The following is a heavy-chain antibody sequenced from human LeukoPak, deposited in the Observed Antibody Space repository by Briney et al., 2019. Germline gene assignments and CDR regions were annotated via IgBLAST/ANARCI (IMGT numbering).Heavy chain of an antibody. CDR3: ARHAVSRTSPSDAFNI. D-gene: IGHD3-16*01. CDR2: IYPGDSRT. Sequence: GESLKISCKASGYNFTSHWIGWVRQLPGKGLEWMGTIYPGDSRTRYSPSFQGQVADSVDKSISTAYLQWRSLQASDTAMYYCARHAVSRTSPSDAFNIWGQGTVVTVSS. V-gene: IGHV5-51*01. CDR1: GYNFTSHW. J-gene: IGHJ3*02.